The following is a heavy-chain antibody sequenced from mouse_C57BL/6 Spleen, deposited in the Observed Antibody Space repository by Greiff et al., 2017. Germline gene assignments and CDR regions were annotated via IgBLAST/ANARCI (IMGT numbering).Heavy chain of an antibody. J-gene: IGHJ4*01. CDR1: GYTFTSYW. CDR3: AIGVVARDYAMDY. D-gene: IGHD1-1*01. Sequence: QVQLQQPGAELVKPGASVKLSCKASGYTFTSYWMQWVKQRPGQGLEWIGEIDPSDSYTNYNQKFKGKATLTVDTSSSTAYMQLSSLTSEDSAVYYCAIGVVARDYAMDYWGQGTSVTVSS. V-gene: IGHV1-50*01. CDR2: IDPSDSYT.